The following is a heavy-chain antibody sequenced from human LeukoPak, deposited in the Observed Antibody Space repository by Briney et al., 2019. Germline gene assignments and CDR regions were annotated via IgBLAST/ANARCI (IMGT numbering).Heavy chain of an antibody. Sequence: GGSLRLSCAASGFTVSSNYMTWVRQAPGKGLEWVSVIYSYGTTYYADSVKGRFTISRDNSKNTLFLQMNSLRAEDTAVYYCARVLNYYDSVGYYFSYWGQGTLVTVSS. D-gene: IGHD3-22*01. CDR1: GFTVSSNY. CDR2: IYSYGTT. J-gene: IGHJ4*02. CDR3: ARVLNYYDSVGYYFSY. V-gene: IGHV3-66*03.